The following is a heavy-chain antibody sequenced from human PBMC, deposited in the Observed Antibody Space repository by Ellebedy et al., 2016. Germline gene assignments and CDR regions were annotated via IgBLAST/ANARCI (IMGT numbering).Heavy chain of an antibody. D-gene: IGHD1-26*01. J-gene: IGHJ6*03. Sequence: GGSLRLSCAASGFTFRTNAMSWVRQAPGKGLEWVSSLSGSGGSTYYADSVKGRFTVSRDNSENTLYLHMNSLRAEDTAVYYCARWRGSYSYNYYMDVWGKGATVIVSS. CDR1: GFTFRTNA. V-gene: IGHV3-23*01. CDR3: ARWRGSYSYNYYMDV. CDR2: LSGSGGST.